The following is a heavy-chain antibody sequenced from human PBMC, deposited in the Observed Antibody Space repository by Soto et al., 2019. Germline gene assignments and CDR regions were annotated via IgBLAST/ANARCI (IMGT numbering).Heavy chain of an antibody. CDR1: GFTFSTYA. CDR2: ISGSGGST. CDR3: AKSLEGGYYYYYGLDV. V-gene: IGHV3-23*01. D-gene: IGHD3-16*01. J-gene: IGHJ6*02. Sequence: EVQLLESGGGLVQPGGSLRLSCAASGFTFSTYAMSWVRQAPGKGLEWVSFISGSGGSTYYTDSVKGRFTTSRDNSKNTLYLKMNSLIAEDTAVYYCAKSLEGGYYYYYGLDVWGQGTTVTVSS.